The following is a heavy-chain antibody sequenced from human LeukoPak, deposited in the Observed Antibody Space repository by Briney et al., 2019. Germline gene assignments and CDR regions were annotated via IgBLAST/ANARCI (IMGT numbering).Heavy chain of an antibody. Sequence: PGGSLRLSCAASGFTFSNYYMSWIRQAPGKGLEWVSYISSSGSTIYYADSVKGRFTISRDDAKNSLYLQMNSLRAEDTAVYYCARDTLVSAAGSPYGMDVWGQGTTVTVSS. CDR1: GFTFSNYY. D-gene: IGHD6-13*01. J-gene: IGHJ6*02. CDR2: ISSSGSTI. CDR3: ARDTLVSAAGSPYGMDV. V-gene: IGHV3-11*01.